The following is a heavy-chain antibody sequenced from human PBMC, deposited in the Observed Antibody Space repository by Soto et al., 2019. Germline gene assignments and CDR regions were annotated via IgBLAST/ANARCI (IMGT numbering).Heavy chain of an antibody. Sequence: PEGSLRLSCAASGFTFSGSAMHWVRQASGKGLEWVFRIRSKANSYATADAASVKGRFTISRDDSKNTAYLQMNSLKTEDTAVYYFLRVTNAFDXWGQVTRVTVS. D-gene: IGHD3-10*01. J-gene: IGHJ3*01. CDR1: GFTFSGSA. CDR3: LRVTNAFDX. V-gene: IGHV3-73*01. CDR2: IRSKANSYAT.